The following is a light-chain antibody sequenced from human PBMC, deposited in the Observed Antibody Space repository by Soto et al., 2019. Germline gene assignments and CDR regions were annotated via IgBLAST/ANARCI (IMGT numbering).Light chain of an antibody. CDR1: QSVSNS. V-gene: IGKV3-11*01. CDR2: DAS. Sequence: EIVLTQSPAALPLSPGERATLSCRARQSVSNSLAWYHQRPGRAPTLLLYDASHRSTGIPARFSGSGSVTDFTLTIKSLETEDVAVYYGQQRGDRPGTFGKGTKLEIK. J-gene: IGKJ2*01. CDR3: QQRGDRPGT.